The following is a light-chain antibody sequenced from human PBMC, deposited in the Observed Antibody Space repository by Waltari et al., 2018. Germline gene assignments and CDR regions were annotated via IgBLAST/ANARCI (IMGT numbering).Light chain of an antibody. CDR1: NIGIKS. CDR3: QVWDSRSDHLLV. Sequence: SYVLTQPPSVSVAPGQTAIFTCGGNNIGIKSVHWYQLRPGQAPVLVVYDSSDRPAGLPGRLSGSTCGNTATLSISSVEAGDEADYYCQVWDSRSDHLLVFGGGTKLTVL. J-gene: IGLJ3*02. CDR2: DSS. V-gene: IGLV3-21*02.